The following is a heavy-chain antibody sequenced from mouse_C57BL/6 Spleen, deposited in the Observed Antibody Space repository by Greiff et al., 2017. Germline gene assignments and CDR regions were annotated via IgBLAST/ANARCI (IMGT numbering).Heavy chain of an antibody. CDR3: ARDGPAWYLDV. CDR1: GFTFSDYY. CDR2: INYDGSST. J-gene: IGHJ1*03. V-gene: IGHV5-16*01. Sequence: EVNLVESEGGLVQPGSSMKLSCTASGFTFSDYYMAWVRQVPEKGLEWVANINYDGSSTYYLDSLKSRFIISRDNAKNILYLQMSSLKSEDTATYYCARDGPAWYLDVWGTGTTVTVSS.